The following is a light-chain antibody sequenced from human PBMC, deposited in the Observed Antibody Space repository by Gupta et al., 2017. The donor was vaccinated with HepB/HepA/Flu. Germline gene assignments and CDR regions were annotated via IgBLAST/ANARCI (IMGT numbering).Light chain of an antibody. CDR3: SSDTSSSTRV. Sequence: QSALTQPASVSGSPGQSLTISCTGTSSDVGGYNYVSWYQQHPAKAPKLMIYDGSNRPAVVSNRFSGSKSGNTASLTISGLQAEDEADYYCSSDTSSSTRVFGGGTKLTDL. V-gene: IGLV2-14*01. CDR1: SSDVGGYNY. J-gene: IGLJ3*02. CDR2: DGS.